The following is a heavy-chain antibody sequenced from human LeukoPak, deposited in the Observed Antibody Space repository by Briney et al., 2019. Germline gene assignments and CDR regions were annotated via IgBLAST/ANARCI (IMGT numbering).Heavy chain of an antibody. Sequence: SQTLSLTCTVSGGSISSGDYYWSWIRQPPGKGLEWIGYISYSGSTYYNPSLESRVTVSVDTSKNQFSLRLRSVTAADTAVYYCARVRGACSGTSCYYYFLYWGQGTLVTVSS. D-gene: IGHD2-2*01. CDR2: ISYSGST. CDR1: GGSISSGDYY. V-gene: IGHV4-30-4*01. J-gene: IGHJ4*02. CDR3: ARVRGACSGTSCYYYFLY.